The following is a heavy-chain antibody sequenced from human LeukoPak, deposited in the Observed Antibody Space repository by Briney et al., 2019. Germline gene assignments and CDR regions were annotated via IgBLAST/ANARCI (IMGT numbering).Heavy chain of an antibody. CDR1: GYTFTSYG. CDR3: ARDKSMIGFDY. J-gene: IGHJ4*02. Sequence: SVKVSCKASGYTFTSYGISWVRQAPGQGLEWMGGIIPIFGTANYAQKFQGRVTITADESTSTAYMELSSLRSEDTAVYYCARDKSMIGFDYWGQGTLVTVSS. V-gene: IGHV1-69*13. CDR2: IIPIFGTA. D-gene: IGHD3-22*01.